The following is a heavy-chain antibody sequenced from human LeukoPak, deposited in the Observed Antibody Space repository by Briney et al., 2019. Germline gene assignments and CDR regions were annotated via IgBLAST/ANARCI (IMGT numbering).Heavy chain of an antibody. Sequence: PGGSLRLSCAASGFTFSSYWMGWVRQAPGKGLEWVANINQDGSEKYYVDSVKGRFTISRDNAKNSLYLQMNSLRAEDTAVYYCAREPGTTGTTLWFDPWGQGTLVTVSS. J-gene: IGHJ5*02. CDR3: AREPGTTGTTLWFDP. V-gene: IGHV3-7*01. CDR1: GFTFSSYW. CDR2: INQDGSEK. D-gene: IGHD1-1*01.